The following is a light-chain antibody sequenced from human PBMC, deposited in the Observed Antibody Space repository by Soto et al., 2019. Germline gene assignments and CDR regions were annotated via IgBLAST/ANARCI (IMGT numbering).Light chain of an antibody. CDR1: QGIAPD. J-gene: IGKJ4*01. Sequence: DVQMTQSPSSLSAFVGDRVTITCRASQGIAPDLAWFQQKPGKDPKLLIYATSTLHSGVPSRFRGSGSGTDFTLTINSLQPEDVGTYYCQKYNSAPLTFGGGTKVEIK. CDR2: ATS. CDR3: QKYNSAPLT. V-gene: IGKV1-27*01.